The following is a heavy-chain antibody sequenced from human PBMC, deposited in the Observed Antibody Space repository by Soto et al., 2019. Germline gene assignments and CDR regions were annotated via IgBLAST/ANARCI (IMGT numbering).Heavy chain of an antibody. J-gene: IGHJ4*02. CDR1: GFSLSKARMG. V-gene: IGHV2-26*01. CDR2: IFWNDER. Sequence: QVTLKESGPVLVKPTETLTLTCTVSGFSLSKARMGVSWIRQPPGKALEWLAHIFWNDERSYNTSLKSRLTISRATSTSQVVLTMTNVDPVATGTYFCARALREELPIYYFDSWGQGTLVTVSS. D-gene: IGHD1-7*01. CDR3: ARALREELPIYYFDS.